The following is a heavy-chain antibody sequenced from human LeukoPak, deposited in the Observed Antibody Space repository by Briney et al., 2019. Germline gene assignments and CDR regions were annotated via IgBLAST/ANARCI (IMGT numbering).Heavy chain of an antibody. J-gene: IGHJ5*02. V-gene: IGHV3-23*01. CDR2: ISGSGGST. Sequence: PGGSLRLSCAASRFTFSSNAMTWDRQAPGKGLEWVSSISGSGGSTSYADSVKGRFTISRDNSKDTVFLQMNSLRAEDTAVYYCAKERSWGQGSLVTVSS. CDR1: RFTFSSNA. CDR3: AKERS.